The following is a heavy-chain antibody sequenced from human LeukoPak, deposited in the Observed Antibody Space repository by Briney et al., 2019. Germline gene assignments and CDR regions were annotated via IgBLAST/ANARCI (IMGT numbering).Heavy chain of an antibody. CDR3: ARDISGSVDY. D-gene: IGHD3-10*01. V-gene: IGHV3-33*01. Sequence: PGTSLRLSCAASRFTFSRYAMHWVRQAPGKGLEWVAITWRDGSIEYYADSVKGRFAISRDNSKNALYLQMNSLRAEDTAIYFCARDISGSVDYWGQGTLVTVSS. CDR2: TWRDGSIE. J-gene: IGHJ4*02. CDR1: RFTFSRYA.